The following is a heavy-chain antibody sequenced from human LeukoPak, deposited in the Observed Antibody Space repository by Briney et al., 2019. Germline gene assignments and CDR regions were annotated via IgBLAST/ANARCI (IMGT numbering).Heavy chain of an antibody. D-gene: IGHD1-26*01. CDR2: ISSSGSTI. CDR3: ARDGLLVGATGVLGY. Sequence: GGSLRLSCAASGFTFSSYEINWVRQAPGKGLEWVSYISSSGSTIYYADSVKGRFTISRDNAKNSLYLQMNSLRAEDTAVYYCARDGLLVGATGVLGYWGQGTLVTVSS. J-gene: IGHJ4*02. V-gene: IGHV3-48*03. CDR1: GFTFSSYE.